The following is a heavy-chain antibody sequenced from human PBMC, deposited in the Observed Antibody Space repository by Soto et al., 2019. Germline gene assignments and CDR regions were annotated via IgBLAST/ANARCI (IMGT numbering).Heavy chain of an antibody. CDR2: IIPILGIA. D-gene: IGHD3-22*01. CDR1: GGTFSSYT. V-gene: IGHV1-69*04. Sequence: SVKVSCKASGGTFSSYTISWVRQAPGQGLEWMGRIIPILGIANYAQKFQGRVTITADKSTSTAYMELSSLRSEDTAVYYCARDSSSWPMINWFDPWGQGTLVTVSS. CDR3: ARDSSSWPMINWFDP. J-gene: IGHJ5*02.